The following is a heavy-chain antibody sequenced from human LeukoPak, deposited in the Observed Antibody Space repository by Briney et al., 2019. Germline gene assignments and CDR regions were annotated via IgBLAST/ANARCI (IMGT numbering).Heavy chain of an antibody. CDR2: INPSGGST. J-gene: IGHJ4*02. V-gene: IGHV1-46*01. D-gene: IGHD3-3*01. Sequence: ASVKVSCKASGYTFTSYYMHWVRQAPGQGLEWMGIINPSGGSTSYAQKFQGRVTMTRDMSTSTVYMELSSLRSEDTAVYYSARDSGTIFGIVRYYFDYWGQGTLVTVSS. CDR3: ARDSGTIFGIVRYYFDY. CDR1: GYTFTSYY.